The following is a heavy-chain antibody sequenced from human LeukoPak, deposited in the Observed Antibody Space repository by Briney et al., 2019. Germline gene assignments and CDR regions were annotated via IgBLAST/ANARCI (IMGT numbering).Heavy chain of an antibody. D-gene: IGHD3-22*01. V-gene: IGHV1-2*02. CDR1: GYTFTGYY. CDR2: INPNSGGT. CDR3: ARDREGYDDRGYYQLRFFDC. Sequence: ASVKVSCKASGYTFTGYYMHWVRQAPGQGLEWMGWINPNSGGTDYAQKFRGRVTMTRDTSINTAYMELSSLRSDDTAVYYCARDREGYDDRGYYQLRFFDCWGQGTPVTVSS. J-gene: IGHJ4*02.